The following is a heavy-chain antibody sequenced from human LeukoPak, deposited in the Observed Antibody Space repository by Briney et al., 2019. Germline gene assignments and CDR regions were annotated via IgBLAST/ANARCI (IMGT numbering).Heavy chain of an antibody. V-gene: IGHV3-23*01. CDR1: GFTFLTYA. Sequence: GGSLRLSCAASGFTFLTYAMSWVRQAPGKGLQWVAVIRDSGASTYYADSVKGRFTISRDNSKNTLYLQMNSLRAEDTAVYYCAKAGRSGWYPGWPFDIWGQGTMVTVSS. D-gene: IGHD6-19*01. J-gene: IGHJ3*02. CDR3: AKAGRSGWYPGWPFDI. CDR2: IRDSGAST.